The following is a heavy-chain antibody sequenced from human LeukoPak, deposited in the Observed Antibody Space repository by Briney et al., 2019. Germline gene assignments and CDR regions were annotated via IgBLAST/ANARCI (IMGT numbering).Heavy chain of an antibody. D-gene: IGHD3-22*01. CDR1: GGSISSYY. V-gene: IGHV4-59*01. CDR2: IYYSGST. Sequence: PSETLSLTCTVSGGSISSYYWSWIRQPPGKGLEWIGYIYYSGSTNYSPSLKSRVTISVDTSKNQFSLKLSSVTAADTAVYHCARVNYDSSGYWFDPWGQGTLVTVSS. CDR3: ARVNYDSSGYWFDP. J-gene: IGHJ5*02.